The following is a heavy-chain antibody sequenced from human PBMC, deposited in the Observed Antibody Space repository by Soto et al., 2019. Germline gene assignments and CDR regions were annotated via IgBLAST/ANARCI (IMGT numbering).Heavy chain of an antibody. V-gene: IGHV5-51*04. CDR1: GYTFTSYW. CDR3: ARLLYSSTWEEYFKH. J-gene: IGHJ1*01. D-gene: IGHD6-13*01. CDR2: IYPSDSDT. Sequence: ETLKISCKVSGYTFTSYWIGWVRQMPGKGLEWMGIIYPSDSDTRYSPSFQAQVTMSVAKPISTAYLQWSSLKASETATYYCARLLYSSTWEEYFKHWGQGTLVTVS.